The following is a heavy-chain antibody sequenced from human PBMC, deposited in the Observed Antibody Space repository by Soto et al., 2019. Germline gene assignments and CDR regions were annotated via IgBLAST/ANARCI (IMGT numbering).Heavy chain of an antibody. V-gene: IGHV3-30*18. Sequence: QVQLVESGGGVVQPGRSLRLSCAASGFTFSRYGMHWVRQAPGKGLEWVAVISFDGSEKYYAESVTGRFTISRDNSKNTLYLQVNSLRAEDTAVYYCAKEAGSVTFDFWGQGTLVTVSS. CDR3: AKEAGSVTFDF. D-gene: IGHD4-4*01. CDR2: ISFDGSEK. CDR1: GFTFSRYG. J-gene: IGHJ4*02.